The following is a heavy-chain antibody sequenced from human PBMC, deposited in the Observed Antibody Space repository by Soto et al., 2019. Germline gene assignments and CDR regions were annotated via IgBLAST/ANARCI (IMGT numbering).Heavy chain of an antibody. CDR2: IYPGDSDT. Sequence: GESLKISCKGSGYSFTSYWIGWVRQMPGEGLEWMGIIYPGDSDTRYSPSFQGQVTISADKSISTAYLQWSSLKASDTATYYCARPSSSSHYGMDVWGQGTTVTVSS. CDR1: GYSFTSYW. J-gene: IGHJ6*02. D-gene: IGHD6-6*01. CDR3: ARPSSSSHYGMDV. V-gene: IGHV5-51*01.